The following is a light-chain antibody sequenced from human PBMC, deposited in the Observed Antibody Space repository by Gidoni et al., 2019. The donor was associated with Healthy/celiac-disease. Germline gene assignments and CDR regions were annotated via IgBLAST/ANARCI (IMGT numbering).Light chain of an antibody. J-gene: IGKJ4*01. CDR2: WAS. CDR1: QRVLYSSNNKNY. Sequence: DIVMTQSPDSLDVSLGERATINCKSSQRVLYSSNNKNYLAWYQQKPGQPPKLLIYWASTRESGVPDRFSGSGSGTDFTLTISSLQAEDVAVYYCQQYYSTPLTFGGGTKVEIK. CDR3: QQYYSTPLT. V-gene: IGKV4-1*01.